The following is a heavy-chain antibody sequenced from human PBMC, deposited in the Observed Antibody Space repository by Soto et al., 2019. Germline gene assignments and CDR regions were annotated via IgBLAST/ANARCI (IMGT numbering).Heavy chain of an antibody. J-gene: IGHJ6*03. V-gene: IGHV3-23*01. CDR2: ISGSGGST. CDR3: AKGGVYCYYYYMYV. CDR1: GFTFSSYA. Sequence: PGGALRLSCAASGFTFSSYAMSWVRQAPGKGLEWVSAISGSGGSTYYADSVKGRFTISRDNSKNTLYLQMNSLRAEDTAVYYCAKGGVYCYYYYMYVWGKGTTVTVS.